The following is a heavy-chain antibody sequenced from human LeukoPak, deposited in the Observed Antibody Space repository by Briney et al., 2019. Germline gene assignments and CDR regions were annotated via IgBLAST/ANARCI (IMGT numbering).Heavy chain of an antibody. Sequence: NPSETLSLTRTVSGGSISSYYWSWIRQPPGKGLEWIGYIYYSGSTNYNPSLKSRVTISVDTSKNQFSLKLSSVTAADTAVYYCARDGYQKGAFDIWGQGTMVTVSS. D-gene: IGHD5-12*01. CDR3: ARDGYQKGAFDI. CDR1: GGSISSYY. J-gene: IGHJ3*02. CDR2: IYYSGST. V-gene: IGHV4-59*01.